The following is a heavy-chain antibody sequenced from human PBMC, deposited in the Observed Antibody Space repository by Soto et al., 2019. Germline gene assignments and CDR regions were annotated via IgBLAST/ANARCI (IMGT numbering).Heavy chain of an antibody. J-gene: IGHJ4*02. D-gene: IGHD6-19*01. Sequence: SETLSLTCTVSSGSTSLGDHYRSWICHPPGKGLEWIGYIYFSGGTCYTPSLRGRVTMSVDTSKNQFSLKLTSVTAADTAVYYCARDRKAVAGFAYLEYWGPGNLVTVS. CDR1: SGSTSLGDHY. CDR3: ARDRKAVAGFAYLEY. V-gene: IGHV4-30-4*01. CDR2: IYFSGGT.